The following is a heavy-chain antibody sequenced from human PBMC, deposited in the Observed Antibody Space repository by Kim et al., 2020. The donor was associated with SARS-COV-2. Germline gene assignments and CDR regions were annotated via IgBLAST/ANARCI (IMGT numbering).Heavy chain of an antibody. Sequence: NPSLKSRVPISVDTSKIQFSLKLSSVTAADTAVYYCARTDYYGSGSYYWGQGTLVTVSS. J-gene: IGHJ4*02. D-gene: IGHD3-10*01. V-gene: IGHV4-30-2*04. CDR3: ARTDYYGSGSYY.